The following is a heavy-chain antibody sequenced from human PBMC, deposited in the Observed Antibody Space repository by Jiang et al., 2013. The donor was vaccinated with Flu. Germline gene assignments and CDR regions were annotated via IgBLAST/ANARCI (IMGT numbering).Heavy chain of an antibody. Sequence: PGGSLRLSCAASGFTFSSYSMNWVRQAPGKGLEWVSSISSSSSYIYYADSVKGRFTISRDNAKNSLYLQMNSLRAEDTAVYYCAREYCTNGVCYTGSDYWGQGTLVTVSS. D-gene: IGHD2-8*01. CDR2: ISSSSSYI. CDR3: AREYCTNGVCYTGSDY. CDR1: GFTFSSYS. V-gene: IGHV3-21*01. J-gene: IGHJ4*02.